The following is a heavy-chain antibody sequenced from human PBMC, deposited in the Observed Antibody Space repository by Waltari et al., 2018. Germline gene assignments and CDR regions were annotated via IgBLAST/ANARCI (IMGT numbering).Heavy chain of an antibody. J-gene: IGHJ5*02. V-gene: IGHV6-1*01. CDR3: ARDRECSGGSCYSWFDP. CDR2: TYYRSKWYN. CDR1: GDSVSSNSAA. D-gene: IGHD2-15*01. Sequence: QVQLQQSGPGLVKPSQTLSLTCAISGDSVSSNSAAWNWSRQSPSRGLEWLGRTYYRSKWYNDYAVSVKSRITINPDTSKNQFSLQLNSVTPEDTAVYYCARDRECSGGSCYSWFDPWGQGTLVTVSS.